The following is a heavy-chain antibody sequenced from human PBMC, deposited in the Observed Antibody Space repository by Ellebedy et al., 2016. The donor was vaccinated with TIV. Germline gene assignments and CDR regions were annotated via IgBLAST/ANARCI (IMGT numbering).Heavy chain of an antibody. Sequence: GGSLRLSCAASGFTFSSFDMHWVRQAPGKGLEWVAVIWYDGTNKYYADSVKGRFTISRDNSKNTLYLQMSSLRPEDTAVYYCVRDLGAMKLFDYWGQGTLVTVSS. CDR2: IWYDGTNK. CDR3: VRDLGAMKLFDY. V-gene: IGHV3-33*01. J-gene: IGHJ4*02. D-gene: IGHD1-26*01. CDR1: GFTFSSFD.